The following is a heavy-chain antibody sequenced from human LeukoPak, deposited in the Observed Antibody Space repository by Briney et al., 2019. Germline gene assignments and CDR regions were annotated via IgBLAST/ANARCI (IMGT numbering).Heavy chain of an antibody. CDR1: GIIFNHYW. CDR2: IKEDGSEK. V-gene: IGHV3-7*01. J-gene: IGHJ4*02. D-gene: IGHD2-15*01. CDR3: ARRGWQFDS. Sequence: GGSLRLSCASSGIIFNHYWMSWVRQVPGKGLEWVANIKEDGSEKNYVGSVRGRFTISRDNARSSLYLQMNSLRAEDTAVYYCARRGWQFDSWGQGTLVTVSS.